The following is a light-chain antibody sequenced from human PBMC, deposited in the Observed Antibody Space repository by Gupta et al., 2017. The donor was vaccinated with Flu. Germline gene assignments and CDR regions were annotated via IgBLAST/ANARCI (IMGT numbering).Light chain of an antibody. V-gene: IGKV3-15*01. Sequence: EIVMTQSPATLSVSPGERATLSCRASQSVSSNFAWYQQKPGQAPRLLIYGASTRATGIPARLSGSGSGTEFTLTISSLQSEDFAVYYCQQYNNWPSYTFGQGTKLEIK. CDR3: QQYNNWPSYT. CDR2: GAS. J-gene: IGKJ2*01. CDR1: QSVSSN.